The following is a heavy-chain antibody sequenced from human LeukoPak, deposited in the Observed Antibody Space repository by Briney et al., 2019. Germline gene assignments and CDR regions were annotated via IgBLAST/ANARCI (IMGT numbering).Heavy chain of an antibody. CDR1: GFTFSRYT. Sequence: GGSLRLSCAASGFTFSRYTMNWVRQAPEKGLEWVSSISSSSSNIYYADSVKGRFAISRDNAKTSLYLQMNSLRAEDTAVYYCARDSGTIFGPTSVDFWGQGTLVTVSS. V-gene: IGHV3-21*01. D-gene: IGHD3-3*01. CDR2: ISSSSSNI. J-gene: IGHJ4*02. CDR3: ARDSGTIFGPTSVDF.